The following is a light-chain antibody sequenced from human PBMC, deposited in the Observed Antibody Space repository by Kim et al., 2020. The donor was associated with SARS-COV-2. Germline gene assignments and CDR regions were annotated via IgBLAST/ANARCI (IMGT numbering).Light chain of an antibody. CDR3: QQYNNWWT. V-gene: IGKV3D-15*01. J-gene: IGKJ1*01. CDR2: GAS. Sequence: SVPAERSALPSSRSHHSVSSYLAWYQQKPGQAPRLLNYGASTRATGIPARFSGSGSGTEFTLTISSLQAEDFAVYYCQQYNNWWTFGQGTKVDIK. CDR1: HSVSSY.